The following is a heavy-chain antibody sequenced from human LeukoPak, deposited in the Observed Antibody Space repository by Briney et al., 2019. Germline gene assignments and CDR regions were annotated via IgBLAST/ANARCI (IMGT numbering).Heavy chain of an antibody. CDR1: GASISSTSYY. Sequence: PSQTLSLTCTVSGASISSTSYYWGWIRQSPGKGLEWVGSIYYNGSTYYNPSLKSRVTISEDTSKNLFSLKLTSVTAADTAVYYCARDASAADLGCFDYWGQGTLVTVSS. CDR3: ARDASAADLGCFDY. CDR2: IYYNGST. J-gene: IGHJ4*02. V-gene: IGHV4-39*07. D-gene: IGHD6-13*01.